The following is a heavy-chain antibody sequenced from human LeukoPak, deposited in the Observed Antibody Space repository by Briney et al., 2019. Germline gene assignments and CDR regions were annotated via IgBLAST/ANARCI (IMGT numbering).Heavy chain of an antibody. V-gene: IGHV4-59*08. CDR3: ARHVLREYSYGSNWFDP. CDR1: GGSFSGYY. D-gene: IGHD5-18*01. J-gene: IGHJ5*02. CDR2: IYYSGST. Sequence: PSETLSLTCAVYGGSFSGYYWSWIRQPPGKGLEWIGYIYYSGSTNYNPSLKSRVTISVDTSKNRFSLKLSSVTAADTAVYYCARHVLREYSYGSNWFDPWGQGTLVTVSS.